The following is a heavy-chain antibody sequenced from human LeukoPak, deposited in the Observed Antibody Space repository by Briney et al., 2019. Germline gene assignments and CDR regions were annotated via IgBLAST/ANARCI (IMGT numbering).Heavy chain of an antibody. CDR3: ARGRRLDSSGWTYYYYYGMDV. CDR2: ISHSGST. CDR1: GGSFSGYY. J-gene: IGHJ6*02. D-gene: IGHD6-19*01. V-gene: IGHV4-34*01. Sequence: SETLSLTCAVYGGSFSGYYWSWIRQPPGKGLEWIGEISHSGSTNYNPSLKSRVTISVDTSKNQFSLKLSSVTAADTAVYYCARGRRLDSSGWTYYYYYGMDVWGQGTTVTVSS.